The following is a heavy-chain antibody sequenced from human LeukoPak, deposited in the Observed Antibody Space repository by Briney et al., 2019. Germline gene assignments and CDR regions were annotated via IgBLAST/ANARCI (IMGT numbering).Heavy chain of an antibody. CDR1: GYSFSSYA. J-gene: IGHJ5*01. CDR2: IYTGGST. CDR3: ARVAVSGPTGWFDS. Sequence: PGGSLRLSCAASGYSFSSYAMSWVRQAPGGGLEGFSVIYTGGSTYYADSVKGRFTISRDNVDNVVYLQMNSLGAEDTAVYYCARVAVSGPTGWFDSWGQGTLVIVSS. D-gene: IGHD2-8*02. V-gene: IGHV3-66*01.